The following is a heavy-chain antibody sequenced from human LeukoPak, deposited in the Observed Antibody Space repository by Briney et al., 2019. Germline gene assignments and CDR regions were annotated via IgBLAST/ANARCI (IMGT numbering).Heavy chain of an antibody. J-gene: IGHJ4*02. Sequence: SETLSLTCTVSGASISSYYWSWLRQPPGKGLEWIGYIYYSGSTNYNPSLKSRVTISVDTSKNQFSLKLSSVTAADTAVYYCARSYDSSGYSDYWGQGTLVTVSS. CDR2: IYYSGST. D-gene: IGHD3-22*01. CDR3: ARSYDSSGYSDY. V-gene: IGHV4-59*01. CDR1: GASISSYY.